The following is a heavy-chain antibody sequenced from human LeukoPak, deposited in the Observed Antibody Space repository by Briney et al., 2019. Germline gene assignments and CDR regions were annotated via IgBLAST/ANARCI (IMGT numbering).Heavy chain of an antibody. CDR3: ARVYDVWSGYYRDY. D-gene: IGHD3-3*01. Sequence: GGSLRLSCAASGFTFSSYSMNWVRQAPGKGLEWVANIKQDGSERYYVDSVKGRFIVSRDNAKNSLYLQMNSLRAEDTAVYYCARVYDVWSGYYRDYWGQGTLVTVSS. CDR1: GFTFSSYS. J-gene: IGHJ4*02. CDR2: IKQDGSER. V-gene: IGHV3-7*04.